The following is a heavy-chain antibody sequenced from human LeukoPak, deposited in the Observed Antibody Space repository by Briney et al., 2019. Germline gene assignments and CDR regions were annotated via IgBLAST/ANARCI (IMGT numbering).Heavy chain of an antibody. J-gene: IGHJ4*02. CDR1: GGSISSYC. V-gene: IGHV4-59*08. Sequence: SETLSLTCTVSGGSISSYCWSWIRQPPGKGLEWIAYISDIGSINYNPSLKSRVTISLDTSKTQFSLKLSSVTAADTAVYYCAGHHPRNTVDFWGQGTLVTVSS. D-gene: IGHD2/OR15-2a*01. CDR2: ISDIGSI. CDR3: AGHHPRNTVDF.